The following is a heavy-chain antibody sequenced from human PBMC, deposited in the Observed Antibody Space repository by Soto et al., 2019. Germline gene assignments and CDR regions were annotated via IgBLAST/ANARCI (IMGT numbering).Heavy chain of an antibody. CDR3: ARSFLLGWFGELRGRNWFDP. Sequence: ASVKVSCKASGYTFTGYYMHCVRQAPGQGLEWMGWINPNSGGTNYAQKFQGWVTMTRDTSISTAYMELSRLRSDDTAVYYCARSFLLGWFGELRGRNWFDPWGQGTLVTVS. CDR2: INPNSGGT. V-gene: IGHV1-2*04. D-gene: IGHD3-10*01. J-gene: IGHJ5*02. CDR1: GYTFTGYY.